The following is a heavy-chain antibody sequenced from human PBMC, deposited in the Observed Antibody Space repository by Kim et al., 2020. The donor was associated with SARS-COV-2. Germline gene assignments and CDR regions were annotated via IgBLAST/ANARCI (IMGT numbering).Heavy chain of an antibody. CDR3: AKDQLHSSYFYAMDV. CDR2: ISYDGKKE. D-gene: IGHD1-1*01. Sequence: GGSLRLTCAASGFTFRTYGMHWVRQAPGKGLEWVAVISYDGKKEHYVDSVRGRFTISRDNSKNTLHLQMSSLRAEDTAVYYCAKDQLHSSYFYAMDVWGQGTTVIVSS. V-gene: IGHV3-30*18. CDR1: GFTFRTYG. J-gene: IGHJ6*02.